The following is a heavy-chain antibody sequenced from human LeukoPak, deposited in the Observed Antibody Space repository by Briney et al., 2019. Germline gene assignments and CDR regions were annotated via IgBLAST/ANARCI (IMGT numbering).Heavy chain of an antibody. D-gene: IGHD2-2*01. V-gene: IGHV3-53*01. Sequence: GGSLRLSCAASGFTVSSNYMSWVRQAPGKGLEWVSVIYSGGSTYYADSVKGRFTISRDNAKNSLYLQMNSLGAEDTAVYFCARVSGYCSSTSCRFFDYWGQGTMVTVSS. CDR2: IYSGGST. CDR3: ARVSGYCSSTSCRFFDY. J-gene: IGHJ4*02. CDR1: GFTVSSNY.